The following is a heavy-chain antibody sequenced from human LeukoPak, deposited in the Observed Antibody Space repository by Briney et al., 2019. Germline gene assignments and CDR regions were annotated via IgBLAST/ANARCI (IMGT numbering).Heavy chain of an antibody. D-gene: IGHD2-15*01. V-gene: IGHV3-30*02. CDR3: AKERYFLVVHDPGLDS. CDR1: GFTFSSYG. Sequence: PGGSLRLSCATSGFTFSSYGMHWVRQAPGKGLEWVAFIRYDGSNKSYADSVKGRFSISRDNSKNTLYLEMNSLRAEDKAVYYCAKERYFLVVHDPGLDSWGQGTLVTISS. CDR2: IRYDGSNK. J-gene: IGHJ4*02.